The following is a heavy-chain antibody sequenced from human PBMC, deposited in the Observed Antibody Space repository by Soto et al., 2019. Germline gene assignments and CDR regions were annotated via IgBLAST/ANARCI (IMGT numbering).Heavy chain of an antibody. V-gene: IGHV3-23*01. J-gene: IGHJ4*02. CDR2: IGGGGIGS. D-gene: IGHD1-7*01. Sequence: DVHLLESGGGLVQPGGSLRLSCVASGYNFGSYAMMWVRQAPGKGLEWISTIGGGGIGSYYADSVKGRFTISRDNSKNTLFLQTNSLRAEDTGVYYCAKDPRLELRGVDSWGQGTQVTVSS. CDR3: AKDPRLELRGVDS. CDR1: GYNFGSYA.